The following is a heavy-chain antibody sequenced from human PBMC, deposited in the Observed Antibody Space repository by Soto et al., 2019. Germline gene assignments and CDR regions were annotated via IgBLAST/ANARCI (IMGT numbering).Heavy chain of an antibody. CDR3: ARVCPTGGYHNGNWFDP. D-gene: IGHD1-26*01. CDR2: IYGGST. CDR1: GASISSSDYY. Sequence: QLQLQESGPGLVKPSETLSLTCSVSGASISSSDYYWGWIRQPPGQGLEWIGSIYGGSTYYNPSLKSRVPISVDTSKNQFSLRLSSVTAADTAVFYCARVCPTGGYHNGNWFDPWGQGTLVTVSS. V-gene: IGHV4-39*01. J-gene: IGHJ5*02.